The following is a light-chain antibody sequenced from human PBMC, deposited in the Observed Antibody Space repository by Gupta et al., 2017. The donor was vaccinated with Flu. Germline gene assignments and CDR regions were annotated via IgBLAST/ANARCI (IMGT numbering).Light chain of an antibody. CDR3: AAWDDSLNGHYV. Sequence: SSNIGSNPVNWYQQVPGTAPKLLIYGNSQRPSGVPDRFSGSKSGTSASPVISGLQSEDEADYYCAAWDDSLNGHYVFGTGTKVTVL. J-gene: IGLJ1*01. CDR2: GNS. V-gene: IGLV1-44*01. CDR1: SSNIGSNP.